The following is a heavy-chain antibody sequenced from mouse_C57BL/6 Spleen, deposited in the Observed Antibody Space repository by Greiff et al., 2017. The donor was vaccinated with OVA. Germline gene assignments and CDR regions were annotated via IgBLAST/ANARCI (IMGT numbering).Heavy chain of an antibody. CDR1: GYTFTSYW. Sequence: QVQLQQPGAELVKPGASVKMSCKASGYTFTSYWITWVKQRPGQGLEWIGDIYPGSGSTNYNEKFKSKATLTVDKSSSTAYMQLSSLTSEDSAVYYCARSDYVDYWGQGTTLTVSS. CDR3: ARSDYVDY. J-gene: IGHJ2*01. D-gene: IGHD2-4*01. V-gene: IGHV1-55*01. CDR2: IYPGSGST.